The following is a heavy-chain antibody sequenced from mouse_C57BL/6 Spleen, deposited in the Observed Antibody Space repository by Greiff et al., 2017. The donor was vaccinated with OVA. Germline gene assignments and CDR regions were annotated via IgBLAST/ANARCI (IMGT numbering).Heavy chain of an antibody. CDR2: ISDGGSYT. J-gene: IGHJ2*01. D-gene: IGHD2-2*01. Sequence: EVNVVESGGGLVKPGGSLKLSCAASGFTFSSYAMSWVRQTPEKRLEWVATISDGGSYTYYPDNVKGRFTISRDNAKNNLYLQMSHLKSEDTAMYYCARGFYYGYDYYFDYWGQGTTLTVSS. CDR3: ARGFYYGYDYYFDY. CDR1: GFTFSSYA. V-gene: IGHV5-4*03.